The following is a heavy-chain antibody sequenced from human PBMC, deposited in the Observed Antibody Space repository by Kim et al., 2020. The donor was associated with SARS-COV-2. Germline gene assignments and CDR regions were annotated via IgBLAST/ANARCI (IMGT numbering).Heavy chain of an antibody. V-gene: IGHV3-23*01. CDR1: GFTFSNYA. Sequence: GGSLRLSCVASGFTFSNYAMSWVRQAPGKGLEWVSSISGSSGSTFYADSVVGRFTISRDNSKSTLYLQMNSLRAEDTAVYYCARALLRNGYNSWGQGTMV. CDR3: ARALLRNGYNS. J-gene: IGHJ3*01. CDR2: ISGSSGST. D-gene: IGHD1-1*01.